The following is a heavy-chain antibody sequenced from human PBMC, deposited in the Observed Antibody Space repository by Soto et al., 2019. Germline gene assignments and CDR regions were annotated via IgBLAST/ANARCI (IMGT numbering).Heavy chain of an antibody. V-gene: IGHV4-59*01. CDR1: GGSISGYY. CDR3: ARDSVGSGYD. Sequence: QVQLQESGPGLVKPSETLSLTCAVSGGSISGYYWSWIRQPPGKRLEWIGYIYYSGYTNYNPSLKRRVTISVDRSKNQFSLELRSVTATETAVYYCARDSVGSGYDWGQGALVTVSS. CDR2: IYYSGYT. J-gene: IGHJ4*02. D-gene: IGHD5-12*01.